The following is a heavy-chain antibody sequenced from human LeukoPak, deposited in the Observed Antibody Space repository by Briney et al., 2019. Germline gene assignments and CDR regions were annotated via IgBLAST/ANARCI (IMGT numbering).Heavy chain of an antibody. CDR2: MSYDGSKK. CDR1: GFSFSIYG. Sequence: GGSLRLSCAAPGFSFSIYGIHWVRQPPGKGLEWVALMSYDGSKKYYGESVKGRFTISRDNSKNTLYLQMNSLRGEDTAVYYCARDLTHYSDSRGLPNYFDYWGQGALVTVCS. V-gene: IGHV3-30*03. J-gene: IGHJ4*02. D-gene: IGHD3-22*01. CDR3: ARDLTHYSDSRGLPNYFDY.